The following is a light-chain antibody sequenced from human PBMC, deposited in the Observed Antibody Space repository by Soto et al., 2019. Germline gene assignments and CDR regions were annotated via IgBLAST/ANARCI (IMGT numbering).Light chain of an antibody. J-gene: IGKJ2*01. CDR1: QDIGKS. CDR2: DAS. Sequence: DVQMTQSPSSLSASVGDRVTISCQASQDIGKSLNWFQQKPGKAPKLLIYDASNLETGVPPRFSGSGSGTDFTFTISSLQPEDMATYYCQHYHNLPRTFGQGTKVDIK. CDR3: QHYHNLPRT. V-gene: IGKV1-33*01.